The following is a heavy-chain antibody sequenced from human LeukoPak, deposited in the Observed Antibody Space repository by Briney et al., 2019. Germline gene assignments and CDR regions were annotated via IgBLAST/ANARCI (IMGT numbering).Heavy chain of an antibody. J-gene: IGHJ3*02. Sequence: PGGSLRLSSAASGFTVSSNYMSWVRRAPGKGLEWVSVIYSGGSTYYADSVKGRFTISRDNSKNTLYLQMNSLRAEDTAVYYCARDVGYCSSTSCYADAFDIWGQGTMVTVSS. D-gene: IGHD2-2*01. CDR3: ARDVGYCSSTSCYADAFDI. V-gene: IGHV3-53*01. CDR1: GFTVSSNY. CDR2: IYSGGST.